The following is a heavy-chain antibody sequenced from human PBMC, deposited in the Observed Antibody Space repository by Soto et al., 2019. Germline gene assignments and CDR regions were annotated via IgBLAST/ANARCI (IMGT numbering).Heavy chain of an antibody. Sequence: QVQLVESGGGVVQPGRSLRLSCAASGFTFSSYAMHWVRQAPGKGLEWVAVISYDGSNKYYADSVNGRFTISRDNSQNTLYLQMNSLRAEDTAVYYCARGYDFWSGYTYGMDVWGQGTTVTVSS. D-gene: IGHD3-3*01. CDR2: ISYDGSNK. CDR1: GFTFSSYA. CDR3: ARGYDFWSGYTYGMDV. J-gene: IGHJ6*02. V-gene: IGHV3-30-3*01.